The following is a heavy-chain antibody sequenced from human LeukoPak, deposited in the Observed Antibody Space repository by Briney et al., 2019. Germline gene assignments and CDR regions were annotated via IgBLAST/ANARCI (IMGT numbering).Heavy chain of an antibody. J-gene: IGHJ4*02. CDR3: AKAAQWLRLLPRWFDY. Sequence: GGSLRLSCAASGLTFSSYAMSWVRQAPGKGLEWVSAFSGSGGSTYYADSVKGRVTISRDNSKNTLYLQMNSLRAEDTAVYYCAKAAQWLRLLPRWFDYWGQGTLVTVSS. V-gene: IGHV3-23*01. CDR2: FSGSGGST. CDR1: GLTFSSYA. D-gene: IGHD5-12*01.